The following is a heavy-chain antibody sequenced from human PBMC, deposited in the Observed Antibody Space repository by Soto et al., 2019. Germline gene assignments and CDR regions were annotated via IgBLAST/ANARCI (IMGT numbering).Heavy chain of an antibody. CDR2: IYYSGST. J-gene: IGHJ4*02. V-gene: IGHV4-39*07. Sequence: SETLSLTFTVSGGSISSSSYYWSWIRQPPGKGLEWIGYIYYSGSTYYNPSLKSRVTISVDRSKNQFSLKLSSVTAADTAVYYCARGPPFHWGQGTLVTVSS. D-gene: IGHD3-16*01. CDR3: ARGPPFH. CDR1: GGSISSSSYY.